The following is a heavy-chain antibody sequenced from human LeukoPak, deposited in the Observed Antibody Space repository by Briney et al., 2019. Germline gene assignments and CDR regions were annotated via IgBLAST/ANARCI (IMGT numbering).Heavy chain of an antibody. CDR1: GFTFSSYE. Sequence: GGSLRLSCAASGFTFSSYEMNWVRQAPGKGLEWVSYISSSGSTIYYADSVKGRFTISRDNSKNTLYLQMGSLRAEDMAVYYCARTTEVGAGDYWGQGTLVTVSS. V-gene: IGHV3-48*03. CDR3: ARTTEVGAGDY. D-gene: IGHD1-26*01. CDR2: ISSSGSTI. J-gene: IGHJ4*02.